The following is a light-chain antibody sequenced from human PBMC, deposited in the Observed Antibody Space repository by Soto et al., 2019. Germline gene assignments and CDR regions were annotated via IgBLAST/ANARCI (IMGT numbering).Light chain of an antibody. Sequence: QSVLTQPASVSGSPGQSITISCTGTSSDIGGYDFVSWYQQHPAKAPRLIISEVTNRPSGVSNRFSGSKSGNTASLTISGLQVEDEADYFCSSFTSRDTLVFGGGTKPTVL. J-gene: IGLJ3*02. CDR2: EVT. CDR3: SSFTSRDTLV. V-gene: IGLV2-14*01. CDR1: SSDIGGYDF.